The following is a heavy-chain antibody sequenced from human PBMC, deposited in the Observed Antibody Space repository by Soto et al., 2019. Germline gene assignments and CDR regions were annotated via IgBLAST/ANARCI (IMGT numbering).Heavy chain of an antibody. CDR1: GFTFSSYS. V-gene: IGHV3-21*01. J-gene: IGHJ4*02. CDR3: ARGAGGRVQLWLGIKRGFDY. CDR2: ISSSSSYI. Sequence: EVQLVESGGGLVKPGGSLRLSCAASGFTFSSYSMNWVRQAPRKGLEWVSSISSSSSYIYYADSVKGRFTISRDNAKNSLYLQMNSLRAEDTAVYYCARGAGGRVQLWLGIKRGFDYWGQGTLVTVSS. D-gene: IGHD5-18*01.